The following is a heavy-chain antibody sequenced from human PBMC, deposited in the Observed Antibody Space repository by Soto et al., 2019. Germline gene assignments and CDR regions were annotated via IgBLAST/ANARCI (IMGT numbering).Heavy chain of an antibody. Sequence: QVQLVQSGAEVKKPGSSVKVSCKASGGTFSSYTISWVRQAPGQGLEWMGRIIPILGIANYAQKVQSRVTMTTDKSTSTPYMELSSLRAEDTAVYYCARDFGGYCSGGSCYAGYYYYYMDVWGKGTTVTVSS. CDR2: IIPILGIA. CDR1: GGTFSSYT. CDR3: ARDFGGYCSGGSCYAGYYYYYMDV. V-gene: IGHV1-69*08. J-gene: IGHJ6*03. D-gene: IGHD2-15*01.